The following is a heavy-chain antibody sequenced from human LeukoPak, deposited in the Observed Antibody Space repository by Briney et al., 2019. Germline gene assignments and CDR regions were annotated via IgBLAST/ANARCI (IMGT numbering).Heavy chain of an antibody. V-gene: IGHV1-69*13. CDR3: ARGRWVNTVTDWFDP. J-gene: IGHJ5*02. D-gene: IGHD4-17*01. Sequence: SVKVSCKASGYTFTGYYMHWVRQAPGQGLEWMGGIIPMFGTADYAQKFQGRVTITADESTSTVYMELSSLRSEDTAVYYCARGRWVNTVTDWFDPWGQGSLVTVSS. CDR1: GYTFTGYY. CDR2: IIPMFGTA.